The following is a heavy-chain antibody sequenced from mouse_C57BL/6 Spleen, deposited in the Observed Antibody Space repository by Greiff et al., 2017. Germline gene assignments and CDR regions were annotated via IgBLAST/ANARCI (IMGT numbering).Heavy chain of an antibody. D-gene: IGHD4-1*01. V-gene: IGHV1-61*01. J-gene: IGHJ2*01. CDR3: ARGGLDWDTLDY. CDR2: IYPSDSET. CDR1: GYTFTSYW. Sequence: VQLQQPGAELVRPGSSVKLSCKASGYTFTSYWMDWVKQRPGQGLEWIGNIYPSDSETHYNQKFKDKATLTVDKSSSTAYMQLSSLTSEDSAVYYCARGGLDWDTLDYWGQGTTLTVSS.